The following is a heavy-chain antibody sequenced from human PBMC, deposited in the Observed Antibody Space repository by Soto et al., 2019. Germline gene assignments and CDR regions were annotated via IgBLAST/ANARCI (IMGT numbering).Heavy chain of an antibody. V-gene: IGHV4-61*01. CDR1: GGSVSSGSYY. CDR3: ARDALHYYYGMDV. Sequence: NPSETLSLTCTVSGGSVSSGSYYWSWIRQPPGKGLEWIGYIYYSGSTNYSPSLKSRVTISVDTSKNQFSLKLSSVTAADTAVYYCARDALHYYYGMDVWGQGTTVTVSS. J-gene: IGHJ6*02. CDR2: IYYSGST.